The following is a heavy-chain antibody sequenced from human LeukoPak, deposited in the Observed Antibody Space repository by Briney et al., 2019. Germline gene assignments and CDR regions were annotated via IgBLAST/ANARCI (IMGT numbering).Heavy chain of an antibody. J-gene: IGHJ3*01. CDR2: INSDGSST. CDR1: GFTFSSYW. V-gene: IGHV3-74*01. CDR3: ARQVATKGEWAYV. D-gene: IGHD5-12*01. Sequence: PGGSLRLSCAASGFTFSSYWMHWVRQAPGKGLVWVSRINSDGSSTSYADSVKGRFTISRDNAKNTLYLQMNSLRAEDTAVYYCARQVATKGEWAYVWGQGTVVTVSS.